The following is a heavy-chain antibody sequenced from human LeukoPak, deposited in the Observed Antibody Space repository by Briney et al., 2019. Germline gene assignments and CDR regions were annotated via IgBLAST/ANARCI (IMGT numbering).Heavy chain of an antibody. CDR2: IYPGDSDT. J-gene: IGHJ4*02. Sequence: GESLKISCQGSGYDFSNHWIGWVRLMPGKGLEWMGIIYPGDSDTRYSPSFQGQVTISADKSISTAYLQWSSLKASDTAMYYCARTMATPPEYFDYWGQGTLVTVSS. CDR3: ARTMATPPEYFDY. V-gene: IGHV5-51*01. D-gene: IGHD5-12*01. CDR1: GYDFSNHW.